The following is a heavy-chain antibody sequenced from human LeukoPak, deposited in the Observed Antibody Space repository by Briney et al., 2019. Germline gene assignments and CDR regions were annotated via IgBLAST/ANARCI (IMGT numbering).Heavy chain of an antibody. V-gene: IGHV3-48*03. CDR3: ARGPYSSNWYVDY. J-gene: IGHJ4*02. Sequence: GTLSLACAVSGGSISRSNWWSWVRQPPGKGLEWISYISRTGNSIYYADSVKGRFTISRDSAKNSLYLQMNSLRAEDTAVYYCARGPYSSNWYVDYWGQGTLVTVAS. CDR2: ISRTGNSI. D-gene: IGHD6-13*01. CDR1: GGSISRSN.